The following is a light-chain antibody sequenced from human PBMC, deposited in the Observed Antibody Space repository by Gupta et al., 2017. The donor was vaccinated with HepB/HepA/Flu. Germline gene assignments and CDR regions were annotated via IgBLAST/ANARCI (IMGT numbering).Light chain of an antibody. J-gene: IGKJ5*01. CDR3: QQLDSYS. CDR2: GAS. V-gene: IGKV1-9*01. Sequence: DIQLTQSPSFLSASVGDRVTSTCRASHGISSFLAWYQQKPGKAPELLIYGASTLQSGVPSRFSGSGSGTEFTLTISRLQPEDFAAYFCQQLDSYSFGQGTRLEIK. CDR1: HGISSF.